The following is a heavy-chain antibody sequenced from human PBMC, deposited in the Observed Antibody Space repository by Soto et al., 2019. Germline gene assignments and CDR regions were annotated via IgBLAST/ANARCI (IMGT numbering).Heavy chain of an antibody. CDR1: GFTFSDYA. CDR2: ISYGGSDK. Sequence: QVQLVESGGGVVQPGRSLRLSCAASGFTFSDYAMHWVRQAPGKGLEWVAVISYGGSDKYHADSVKGRFTISRDNSKNTLSLQMNSLRVDDTAMYYCAKALGELSPESYDYWGQGTLLTVSS. D-gene: IGHD3-16*02. V-gene: IGHV3-30*18. J-gene: IGHJ4*02. CDR3: AKALGELSPESYDY.